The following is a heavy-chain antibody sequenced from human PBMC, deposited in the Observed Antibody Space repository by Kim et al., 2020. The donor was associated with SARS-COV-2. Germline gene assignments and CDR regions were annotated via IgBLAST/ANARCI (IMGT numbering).Heavy chain of an antibody. Sequence: ASVKVSCTASGYTFSDYGVSWVRQAPGQGLEWMGRISDYNGDTNLARKFQGRVTLTTGTFTNTVYMELTRLRYDDTAVYFCASGSGGHWGQGTLVTV. CDR2: ISDYNGDT. CDR1: GYTFSDYG. D-gene: IGHD3-10*01. J-gene: IGHJ4*02. V-gene: IGHV1-18*04. CDR3: ASGSGGH.